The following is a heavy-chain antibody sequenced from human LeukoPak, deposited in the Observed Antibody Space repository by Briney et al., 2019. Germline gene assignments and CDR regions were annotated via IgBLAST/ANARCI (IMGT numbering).Heavy chain of an antibody. V-gene: IGHV4-59*01. J-gene: IGHJ4*02. D-gene: IGHD1-7*01. CDR3: ARSGGTWIYNY. CDR2: IYYSGST. Sequence: SETLSLTCTVSGGSISSYYWNWIRQPPGKGLEWIGYIYYSGSTNYNPSLKSRVTISVDTSKNQFSLKLTSVTAADTAVYYCARSGGTWIYNYWGQGTLVTVSS. CDR1: GGSISSYY.